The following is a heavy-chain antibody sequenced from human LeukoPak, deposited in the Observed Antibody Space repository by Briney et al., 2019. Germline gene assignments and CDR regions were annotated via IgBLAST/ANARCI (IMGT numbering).Heavy chain of an antibody. V-gene: IGHV4-39*07. D-gene: IGHD2-2*01. CDR1: GGSISSSSYY. CDR3: AREWCSSTTCYFDY. CDR2: IYYSGST. J-gene: IGHJ4*02. Sequence: SETLSLTCTVSGGSISSSSYYWGWIRQPPGKGLEWIGSIYYSGSTYHNPSLKSRVTISVDTSNNQFSLKLSSVTAADTAVYYCAREWCSSTTCYFDYWGQGTLVTVSS.